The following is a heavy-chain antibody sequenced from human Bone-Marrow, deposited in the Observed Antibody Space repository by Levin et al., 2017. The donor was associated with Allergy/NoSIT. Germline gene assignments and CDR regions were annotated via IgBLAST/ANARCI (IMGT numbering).Heavy chain of an antibody. Sequence: VSGPTLVKPTQTLTLTCTFSGFSLNTGGVGVGWIRQPPGKALEWLALIYWDDDEGYSPSLRSRLTITKDTSKNQVVLIMTDMDPLDTATYFCAHNEMNTFDHWGQGTLVTVAS. J-gene: IGHJ4*02. V-gene: IGHV2-5*02. CDR2: IYWDDDE. D-gene: IGHD1/OR15-1a*01. CDR3: AHNEMNTFDH. CDR1: GFSLNTGGVG.